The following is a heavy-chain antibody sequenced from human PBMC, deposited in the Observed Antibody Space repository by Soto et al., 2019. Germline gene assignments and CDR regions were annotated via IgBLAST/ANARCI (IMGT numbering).Heavy chain of an antibody. J-gene: IGHJ6*02. V-gene: IGHV4-59*01. CDR1: GGSISSYY. Sequence: PSETLSLTCTVSGGSISSYYWSWIRQPPGKGLEWIGYIYYSGSTNYNPSLKSRVTISVDTSKNQFSLKLSSVTAADTAVYYCARGIAAAGAYYYYGMDVWGQGTTVTVSS. CDR3: ARGIAAAGAYYYYGMDV. D-gene: IGHD6-13*01. CDR2: IYYSGST.